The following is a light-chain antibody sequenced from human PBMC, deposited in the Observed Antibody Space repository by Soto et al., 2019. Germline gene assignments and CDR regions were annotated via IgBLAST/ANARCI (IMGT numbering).Light chain of an antibody. CDR1: ETISSHY. CDR2: GAS. Sequence: PGGRAPLSCKARETISSHYIAWYQQKPGQAPRLLIFGASTRATGIPDRFSGSWSGTDFTLTISRLEPEDFAVYYCQNFGDSPFTFGPGTKVDIK. V-gene: IGKV3-20*01. CDR3: QNFGDSPFT. J-gene: IGKJ3*01.